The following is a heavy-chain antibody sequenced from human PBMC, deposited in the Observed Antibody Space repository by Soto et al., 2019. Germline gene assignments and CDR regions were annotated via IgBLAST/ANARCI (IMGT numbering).Heavy chain of an antibody. J-gene: IGHJ4*02. Sequence: QVQLVESGGGVVQPGRSLRLSCAASGFTFSSYALHWVRQAPGKGLAWVAVISYDGRNKYYADSVKGRFTISRDNSKNTLYLQMNSRRAEDTAVYYCAREGVLLDYYDSSGYYYAGDGVDYWGQGTLVTVSS. CDR3: AREGVLLDYYDSSGYYYAGDGVDY. CDR2: ISYDGRNK. V-gene: IGHV3-30-3*01. D-gene: IGHD3-22*01. CDR1: GFTFSSYA.